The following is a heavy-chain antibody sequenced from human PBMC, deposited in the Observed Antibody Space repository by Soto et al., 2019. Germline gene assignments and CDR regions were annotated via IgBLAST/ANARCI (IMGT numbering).Heavy chain of an antibody. V-gene: IGHV2-5*02. D-gene: IGHD3-16*01. CDR2: IYWDDDK. CDR1: GFSLTTRGVG. CDR3: AHIPNYYQYDWFDP. J-gene: IGHJ5*02. Sequence: QITLKESGPTLVKPTQTLTLTCTFSGFSLTTRGVGVGWIRQPPGKALECLALIYWDDDKRYSPSLQSRLSITKDTSTNQVVLTMTHVDPVDTATYYCAHIPNYYQYDWFDPSGQGTLVSVSS.